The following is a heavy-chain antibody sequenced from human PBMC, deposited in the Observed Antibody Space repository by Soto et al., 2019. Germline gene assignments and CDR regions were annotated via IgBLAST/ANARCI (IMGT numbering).Heavy chain of an antibody. D-gene: IGHD5-18*01. J-gene: IGHJ6*03. V-gene: IGHV4-39*01. CDR3: ARRSQVTYSYGNSYMDV. CDR2: IYYRGNT. Sequence: QLQLQESGPGLVKPSETLSLTCTVSGGSISSDNYCCGWSRQPPGKGLEWMGTIYYRGNTYYNPSRPRRVTMSGDTSKNQLSLNLSSVTAPDTALYYCARRSQVTYSYGNSYMDVWGKGTTVTVSS. CDR1: GGSISSDNYC.